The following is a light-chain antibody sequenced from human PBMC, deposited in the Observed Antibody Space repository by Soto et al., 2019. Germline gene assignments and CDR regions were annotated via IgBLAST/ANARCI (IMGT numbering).Light chain of an antibody. Sequence: EIVMTQSPDTLSVSPGDRATLSCRASQSVSSSLAWYQQKPGQAPRLLIYGASTMATGFPARFSGSGSGTEFTLTISSLQSEDFAVYYCQQYNSSPQITFGQGTRLEIK. CDR2: GAS. J-gene: IGKJ5*01. CDR1: QSVSSS. V-gene: IGKV3-15*01. CDR3: QQYNSSPQIT.